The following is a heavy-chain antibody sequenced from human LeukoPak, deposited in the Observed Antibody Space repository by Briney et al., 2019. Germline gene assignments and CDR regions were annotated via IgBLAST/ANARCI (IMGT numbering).Heavy chain of an antibody. J-gene: IGHJ4*02. Sequence: ASVKVFCKASGGTFSSYAISWVRQAPGQGLEWMGGIIPIFGTANYAQKFQGRVTITTDESTSTAHMELSSLRSEDTAVYYCARHPCPGYQLLYQECYFDYWGQGTLVTVSS. CDR2: IIPIFGTA. D-gene: IGHD2-2*02. V-gene: IGHV1-69*05. CDR1: GGTFSSYA. CDR3: ARHPCPGYQLLYQECYFDY.